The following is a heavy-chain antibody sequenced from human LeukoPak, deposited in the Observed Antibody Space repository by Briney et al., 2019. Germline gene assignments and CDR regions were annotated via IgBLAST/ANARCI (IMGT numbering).Heavy chain of an antibody. V-gene: IGHV4-34*01. CDR2: INHSEST. J-gene: IGHJ4*02. Sequence: TSETLSLTCAVYGGSFSGYYWSWIRQPPGKGLEWSGEINHSESTNYNPPLKSRVTISVDTSKNQFSLKLSSVTAADTAVYYCASLYFDYWGREPWSPSPQ. CDR3: ASLYFDY. CDR1: GGSFSGYY.